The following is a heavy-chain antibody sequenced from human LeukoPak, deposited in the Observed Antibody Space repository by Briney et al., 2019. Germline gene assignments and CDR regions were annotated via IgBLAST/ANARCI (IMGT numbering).Heavy chain of an antibody. CDR1: GFTFSNYV. CDR2: ISGSGGST. J-gene: IGHJ4*02. CDR3: ARGPYRGRLVTLSGDY. D-gene: IGHD3-9*01. Sequence: GGSLRLSCAASGFTFSNYVMSWVRQAPGKGLEWVSEISGSGGSTHYTDSVTGRFTISRDNSKNTLYLQMNSLRAEDTAVYYCARGPYRGRLVTLSGDYWGQGTLVTVSS. V-gene: IGHV3-23*01.